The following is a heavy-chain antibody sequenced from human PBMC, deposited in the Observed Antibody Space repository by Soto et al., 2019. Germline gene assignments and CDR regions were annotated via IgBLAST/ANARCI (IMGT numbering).Heavy chain of an antibody. CDR3: AKDHNEATVTNGGVDY. V-gene: IGHV3-9*01. J-gene: IGHJ4*02. Sequence: EVQLVESGGGLVQPGRSLRLSCAASGFTFDDYAMHWVRQAPGKGLEWVSGISWNSGSIGYADSVKGRFTISRDNAKNSLYLQMNSLRAEDTALYYSAKDHNEATVTNGGVDYWGQGTLVTVSS. D-gene: IGHD4-17*01. CDR1: GFTFDDYA. CDR2: ISWNSGSI.